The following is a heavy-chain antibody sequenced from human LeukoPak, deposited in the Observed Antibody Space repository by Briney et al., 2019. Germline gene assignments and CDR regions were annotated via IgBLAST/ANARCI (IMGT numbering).Heavy chain of an antibody. D-gene: IGHD6-13*01. CDR1: GFTVSSNY. Sequence: PGGSLRLSCAASGFTVSSNYMGWVRQAPGKGLEWVSFIHSGGSTYYADSVKGRFTISRDSSKNTVYLQMNSLRAEDTAIYYCAKHNGAAAGVPYYFDSWGQGTLVTVSS. V-gene: IGHV3-53*01. CDR2: IHSGGST. J-gene: IGHJ4*02. CDR3: AKHNGAAAGVPYYFDS.